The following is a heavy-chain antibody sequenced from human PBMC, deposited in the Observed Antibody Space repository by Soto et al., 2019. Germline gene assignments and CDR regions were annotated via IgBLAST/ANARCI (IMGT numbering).Heavy chain of an antibody. CDR1: GDSVSSSSVT. CDR3: VRLIGNSWLDF. CDR2: TYYRSKWYN. V-gene: IGHV6-1*01. D-gene: IGHD1-26*01. Sequence: SQTLSLTCAISGDSVSSSSVTWNWIRQSPSRGLEWLGRTYYRSKWYNDYAESVKSRITINPDTSKNQFSLHLNSVTPEDTAVYYCVRLIGNSWLDFWGQEILVTVSS. J-gene: IGHJ5*01.